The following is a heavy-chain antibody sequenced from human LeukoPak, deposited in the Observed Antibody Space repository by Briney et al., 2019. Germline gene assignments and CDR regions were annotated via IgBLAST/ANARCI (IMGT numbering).Heavy chain of an antibody. CDR3: ARGLVRPIRIAAPFDY. Sequence: ASVKVSCKASGYTFTGYYIHWVRQAPGQGLEWMGWINSNTGGTNYAQKFQGRVTITRNTSISTAYMELSSLRSEDTAVYYCARGLVRPIRIAAPFDYWGQGTLVTVSS. J-gene: IGHJ4*02. CDR1: GYTFTGYY. D-gene: IGHD6-25*01. CDR2: INSNTGGT. V-gene: IGHV1-2*02.